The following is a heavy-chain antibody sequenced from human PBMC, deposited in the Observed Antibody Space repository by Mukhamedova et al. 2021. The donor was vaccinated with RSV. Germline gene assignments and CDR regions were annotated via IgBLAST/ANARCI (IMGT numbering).Heavy chain of an antibody. CDR2: VSESGFTI. CDR3: AKAQMESYELPFDP. J-gene: IGHJ5*02. V-gene: IGHV3-23*01. D-gene: IGHD3-3*01. Sequence: APGQGLEWVSSVSESGFTIYYADSVKGRFTISRDNSMNTVYLHMSSLRAEDTAIYYCAKAQMESYELPFDPWGQGTLVTVSS.